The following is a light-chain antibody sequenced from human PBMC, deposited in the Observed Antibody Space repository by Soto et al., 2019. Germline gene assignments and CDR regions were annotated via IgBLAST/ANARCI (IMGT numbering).Light chain of an antibody. CDR3: QQYGSSPWT. CDR1: QSVSSTF. Sequence: EIVLTKSPATLSLSPGEGTTLSCRASQSVSSTFLAWYQHKPGRPPRLLIYGASSRATDIPDRFSGGGSGTDFTLTIIRLEPEDFAVYYCQQYGSSPWTFGQGTK. J-gene: IGKJ1*01. CDR2: GAS. V-gene: IGKV3-20*01.